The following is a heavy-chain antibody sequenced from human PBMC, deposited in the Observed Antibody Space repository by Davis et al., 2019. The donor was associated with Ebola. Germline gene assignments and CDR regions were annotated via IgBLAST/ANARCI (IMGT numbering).Heavy chain of an antibody. V-gene: IGHV3-7*01. CDR1: GFTFSSYW. CDR2: IKQDGSEK. D-gene: IGHD3-16*01. J-gene: IGHJ5*02. Sequence: PGGSLRLSCAASGFTFSSYWMSWVRQAPGKGLEWVANIKQDGSEKYYVDSVKGRFTISRDNAKNTLYLQMNSLRAEDTAVYYCARMSGLDWFDPWGQGTLVTVSS. CDR3: ARMSGLDWFDP.